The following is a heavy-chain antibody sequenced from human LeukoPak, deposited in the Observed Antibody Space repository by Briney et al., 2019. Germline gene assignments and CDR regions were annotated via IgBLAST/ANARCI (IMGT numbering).Heavy chain of an antibody. CDR3: VRGGIVGTTARIPLFDY. CDR2: INYSGST. Sequence: PSETLSLTCTVSGGSISSTSYYWGWIRQPPGKGLEWIGTINYSGSTYYNPSLKSRVTMSVDTSKNQFSLKLSSVTAADTAVYYCVRGGIVGTTARIPLFDYWGQGTLVTVSS. D-gene: IGHD1-26*01. V-gene: IGHV4-39*07. CDR1: GGSISSTSYY. J-gene: IGHJ4*02.